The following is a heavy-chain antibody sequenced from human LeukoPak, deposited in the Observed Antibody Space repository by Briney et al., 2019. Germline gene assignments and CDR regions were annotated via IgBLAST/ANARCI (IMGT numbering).Heavy chain of an antibody. CDR1: GFTFSTFS. D-gene: IGHD2-2*01. J-gene: IGHJ1*01. CDR3: ARVLPPSDGFCSSTRCFARGYFQH. Sequence: PGGSLRLSCAASGFTFSTFSMNWVRQAPGKGLEWVSSISSSSKYIFYADSVRGRFTISRDNAKNSLFLQMNSLRAEDTAVYYCARVLPPSDGFCSSTRCFARGYFQHWGQGPRVTVSS. CDR2: ISSSSKYI. V-gene: IGHV3-21*01.